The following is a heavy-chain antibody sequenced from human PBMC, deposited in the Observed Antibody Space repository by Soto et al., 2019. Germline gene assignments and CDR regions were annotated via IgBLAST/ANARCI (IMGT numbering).Heavy chain of an antibody. CDR2: IYHSGST. D-gene: IGHD1-1*01. V-gene: IGHV4-30-2*01. J-gene: IGHJ5*02. CDR3: ARDQLEGNWFDP. CDR1: DGSISRCCYS. Sequence: SETPSLTCAVPDGSISRCCYSWNWIRQPPGKGLEWIGYIYHSGSTLYNPSLKSRVTISVDKSKNQFSLKLSSVTAADTAVYYCARDQLEGNWFDPWGQGTLVTVSS.